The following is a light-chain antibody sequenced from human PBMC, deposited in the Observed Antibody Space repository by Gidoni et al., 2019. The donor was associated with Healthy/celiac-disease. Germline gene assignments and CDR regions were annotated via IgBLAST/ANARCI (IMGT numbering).Light chain of an antibody. CDR3: QQSYSTPT. Sequence: DIQMTQSLSSLSASVGDRVTITCRASQSISSYLNWYQQKQGKAPKLLIFAASSLQSGVPSRFCGSVSGTDFTLTISSLQPEDFATYYCQQSYSTPTFGQGTKVEIK. CDR1: QSISSY. CDR2: AAS. J-gene: IGKJ1*01. V-gene: IGKV1-39*01.